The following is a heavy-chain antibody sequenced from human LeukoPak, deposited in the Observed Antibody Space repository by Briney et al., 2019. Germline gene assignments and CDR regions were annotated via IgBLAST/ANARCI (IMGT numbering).Heavy chain of an antibody. J-gene: IGHJ4*02. D-gene: IGHD3-22*01. V-gene: IGHV1-2*06. CDR3: ASPLTYYYDSSGYSSDY. CDR1: GYTFTGYY. CDR2: INPNSGGT. Sequence: GASVKVSCKPSGYTFTGYYMHWVRQAPGQGLEWMGRINPNSGGTNYAQKFQGRVTMTRDTSISTAYMELSRLRSDDTAVYYCASPLTYYYDSSGYSSDYWGQGTLVTVS.